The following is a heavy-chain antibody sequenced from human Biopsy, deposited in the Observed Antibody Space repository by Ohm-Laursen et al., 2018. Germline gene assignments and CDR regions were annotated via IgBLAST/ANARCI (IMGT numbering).Heavy chain of an antibody. Sequence: SETLSLTCPVSGGSISSDYWSWIRQTPGKGLEWIGDIYYSGSTNYNPSLKSRVTISVDTSKNQFSLMLSSVTAADTAVYYCARSNGYGDYRFDDWGQGTLVTVAS. CDR2: IYYSGST. CDR3: ARSNGYGDYRFDD. D-gene: IGHD4-11*01. J-gene: IGHJ4*02. CDR1: GGSISSDY. V-gene: IGHV4-59*01.